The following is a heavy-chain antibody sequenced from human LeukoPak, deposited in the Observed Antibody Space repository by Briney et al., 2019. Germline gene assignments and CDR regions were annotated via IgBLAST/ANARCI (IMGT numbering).Heavy chain of an antibody. CDR1: GGSFSGYY. V-gene: IGHV4-34*01. CDR3: ARTYCSSTSCSVAFDI. D-gene: IGHD2-2*01. Sequence: SETLSLTCAVYGGSFSGYYWSWIRQPPGKGLEWIGEINHSGSTNYNPSLKSRVTISVDTSKNQFSLKLSSVTAADTAVYYCARTYCSSTSCSVAFDIWGQGTMVTVSS. CDR2: INHSGST. J-gene: IGHJ3*02.